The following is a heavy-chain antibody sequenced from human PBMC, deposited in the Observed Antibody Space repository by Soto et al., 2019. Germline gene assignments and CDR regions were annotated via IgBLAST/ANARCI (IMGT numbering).Heavy chain of an antibody. J-gene: IGHJ6*02. D-gene: IGHD2-8*02. V-gene: IGHV3-23*01. CDR3: ARAPQTYWFYYSYGMDD. CDR1: GFIFSSYA. Sequence: GGSLRLSCAVSGFIFSSYAMSWVRQAPGKGLEWVSGITGSGGSTYYADSVKGRFAISRDNSKNTLYLQKNSLRAEDTAVYYCARAPQTYWFYYSYGMDDWGQGTTVTVSS. CDR2: ITGSGGST.